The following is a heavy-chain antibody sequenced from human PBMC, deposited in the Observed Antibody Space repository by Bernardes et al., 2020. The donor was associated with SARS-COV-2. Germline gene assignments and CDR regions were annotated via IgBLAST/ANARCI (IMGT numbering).Heavy chain of an antibody. V-gene: IGHV4-59*01. Sequence: LSLTCTVSGGSISSYYWSWIRQPPGKGLEWIGYIYYSGSTNYNPSLKSRVTISVDTSKNKFSLKLISLTAADTAVYYCARVFAVAGTGYYYYGMDVWGQGTTVTVSS. CDR2: IYYSGST. CDR1: GGSISSYY. D-gene: IGHD6-19*01. CDR3: ARVFAVAGTGYYYYGMDV. J-gene: IGHJ6*02.